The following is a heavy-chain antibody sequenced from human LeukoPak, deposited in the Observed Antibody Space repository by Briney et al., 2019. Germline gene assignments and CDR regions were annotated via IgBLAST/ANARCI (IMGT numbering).Heavy chain of an antibody. CDR2: IYHSGST. CDR1: GGSISSDNSY. D-gene: IGHD6-13*01. J-gene: IGHJ4*02. CDR3: ASSGSFRQQLVK. Sequence: PSETLSLTCTVYGGSISSDNSYWSWVRQPPGKGLEWFGEIYHSGSTNYNPSLKSGVTISVDTTNNQSSLQLSSVTAADAAVYYCASSGSFRQQLVKWGQGTLVTVSS. V-gene: IGHV4-39*07.